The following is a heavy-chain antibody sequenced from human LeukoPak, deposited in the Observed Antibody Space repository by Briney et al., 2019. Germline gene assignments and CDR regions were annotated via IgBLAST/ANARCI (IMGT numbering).Heavy chain of an antibody. CDR1: GYTLTELS. Sequence: SVKVSCKVSGYTLTELSMHWVRQAPGQGLEWMGGIIPIFGTANYAQKFQGRVTITADESTSTAYMELSSLRSEDTAVYYCARDLGGLERSGQYWGQGTLVTVSS. D-gene: IGHD6-19*01. V-gene: IGHV1-69*13. CDR2: IIPIFGTA. CDR3: ARDLGGLERSGQY. J-gene: IGHJ4*02.